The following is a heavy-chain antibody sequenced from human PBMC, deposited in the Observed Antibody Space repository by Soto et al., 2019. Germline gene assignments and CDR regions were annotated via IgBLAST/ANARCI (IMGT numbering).Heavy chain of an antibody. Sequence: QVQLVQSGAEVKKPGSSVKVSCKASGGTFSSYAISWVRQAPGQGLEWMGGIIPIFGTANYAQKFQGRVTITADESTSTAYGELRSLRFEDTAVYYWARKGTVGGGGVPTYYYYGMDVWGQGTTVTVSS. V-gene: IGHV1-69*01. D-gene: IGHD3-16*01. J-gene: IGHJ6*02. CDR3: ARKGTVGGGGVPTYYYYGMDV. CDR2: IIPIFGTA. CDR1: GGTFSSYA.